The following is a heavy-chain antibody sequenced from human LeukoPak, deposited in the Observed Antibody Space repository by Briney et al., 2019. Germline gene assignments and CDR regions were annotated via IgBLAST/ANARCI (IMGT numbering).Heavy chain of an antibody. V-gene: IGHV4-61*02. Sequence: TLSLTCTVSGDSISSDLYYWSWIRQPAGKGLEWIGRIYTTGSTNYNPSLKSRITISVDTSKNQFSLNLSSVTAADTAVYYCAGDSYSSSWYFDYWGQGSLVTVSS. CDR3: AGDSYSSSWYFDY. D-gene: IGHD6-13*01. J-gene: IGHJ4*02. CDR1: GDSISSDLYY. CDR2: IYTTGST.